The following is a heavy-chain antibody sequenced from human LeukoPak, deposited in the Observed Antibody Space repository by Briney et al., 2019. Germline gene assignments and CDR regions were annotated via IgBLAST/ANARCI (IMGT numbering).Heavy chain of an antibody. CDR1: GFTFSNYD. CDR3: ARDPGGVVYFDY. J-gene: IGHJ4*02. V-gene: IGHV3-33*01. Sequence: PGGSLRLSCAVSGFTFSNYDMHRVRQAPGKGLEWVAVIWYDGSNKYYADSVKGRFTISRDNSKNTLYLQMNTLRAEDTAVYYCARDPGGVVYFDYWGQGTLVTVSS. D-gene: IGHD2-8*01. CDR2: IWYDGSNK.